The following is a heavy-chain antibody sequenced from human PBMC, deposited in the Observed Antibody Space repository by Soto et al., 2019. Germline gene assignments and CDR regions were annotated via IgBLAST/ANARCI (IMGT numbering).Heavy chain of an antibody. Sequence: PSETLSLTCTVSGGSISSYYWSWIRQPPGKGLEWIGYIYYSGSTNYNPSLKSRVTISVDTSKNQFSLKLSSVTAADTAVYYCATGKKEYYFDYWGQGTLVTVSS. CDR1: GGSISSYY. V-gene: IGHV4-59*01. D-gene: IGHD6-13*01. CDR2: IYYSGST. J-gene: IGHJ4*02. CDR3: ATGKKEYYFDY.